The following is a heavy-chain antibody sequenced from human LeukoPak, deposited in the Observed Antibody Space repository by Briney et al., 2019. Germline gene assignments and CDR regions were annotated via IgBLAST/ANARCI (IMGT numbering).Heavy chain of an antibody. D-gene: IGHD2-2*01. J-gene: IGHJ4*02. Sequence: GGSLRLSCAASEFTVSSNYMSWVRQAPGKELEWVALIWYDGSDIYYADSVKGRFIISRDNSKNTLYLQMNTLRAEDTAVYYCARGSAALYYFDFWGQGTLVTVSS. CDR1: EFTVSSNY. CDR2: IWYDGSDI. CDR3: ARGSAALYYFDF. V-gene: IGHV3-33*08.